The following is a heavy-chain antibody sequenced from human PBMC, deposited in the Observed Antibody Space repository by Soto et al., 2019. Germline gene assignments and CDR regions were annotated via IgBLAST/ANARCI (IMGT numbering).Heavy chain of an antibody. Sequence: QLQLQESGPGLVKPSETLSLTCTVSGGSISSSSYYWGWIRQPPGKGLEWIGSIYYSGSTYYHPSLKSRVTISVDTSKNQFALKLSSVTAADTAVYYCARLTSSGWYFGYWGQGTLVTVSS. D-gene: IGHD6-19*01. V-gene: IGHV4-39*01. CDR3: ARLTSSGWYFGY. CDR2: IYYSGST. CDR1: GGSISSSSYY. J-gene: IGHJ4*02.